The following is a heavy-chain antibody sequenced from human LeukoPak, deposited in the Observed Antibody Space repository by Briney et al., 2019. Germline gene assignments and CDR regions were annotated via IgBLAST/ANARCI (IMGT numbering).Heavy chain of an antibody. CDR1: GGTFSSYA. V-gene: IGHV1-69*04. CDR2: IIPILGIA. CDR3: ARGYCSSTSCYGGSY. J-gene: IGHJ4*02. D-gene: IGHD2-2*01. Sequence: GASVKVSCKASGGTFSSYAISWVRQAPGQGLEWMGRIIPILGIANYAQKFQGRVTITADKSTSTAYMELSSLRSEDTAVYYCARGYCSSTSCYGGSYWGQGTLVTVSS.